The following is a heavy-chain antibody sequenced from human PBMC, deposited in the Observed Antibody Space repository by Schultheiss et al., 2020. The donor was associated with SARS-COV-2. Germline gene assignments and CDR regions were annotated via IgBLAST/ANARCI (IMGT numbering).Heavy chain of an antibody. CDR2: IIPIFGTA. Sequence: SVKDSCKASGGTFSSYAISWVRQAPGQGLEWMGGIIPIFGTANYAQKFQGRVTITADKSPSTSYMELRSLRFDDTAVYFCARGLEAGGSFDIWGQGTLVTVSS. CDR1: GGTFSSYA. J-gene: IGHJ3*02. D-gene: IGHD5-12*01. V-gene: IGHV1-69*06. CDR3: ARGLEAGGSFDI.